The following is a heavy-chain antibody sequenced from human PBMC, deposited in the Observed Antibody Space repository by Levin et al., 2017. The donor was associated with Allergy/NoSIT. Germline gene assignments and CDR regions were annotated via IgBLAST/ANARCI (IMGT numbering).Heavy chain of an antibody. CDR3: AHSRRYSSGRYYIDF. CDR1: GFSLSTNGVG. Sequence: SGPTLVKPTQTLTLTCTFSGFSLSTNGVGVGWIRQPPGKALEWLALLYWVDDDRYSPSLKSRLTITKDTSRNQVILTMTNMDPVDTATYYCAHSRRYSSGRYYIDFWGQGTLVTVSS. CDR2: LYWVDDD. V-gene: IGHV2-5*02. J-gene: IGHJ4*02. D-gene: IGHD6-19*01.